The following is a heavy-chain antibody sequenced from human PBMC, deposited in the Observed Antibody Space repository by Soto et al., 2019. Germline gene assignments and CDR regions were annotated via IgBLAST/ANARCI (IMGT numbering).Heavy chain of an antibody. D-gene: IGHD2-2*01. V-gene: IGHV4-30-2*01. CDR1: GGYISSRGYS. J-gene: IGHJ5*02. Sequence: SETLSLPCAVSGGYISSRGYSWSWIRQPPGKGLEWIGYIYHSGNTYYNPSLKSRVTISVDRSKNQFSLKLSSVTAADTAVYYCARVPDRWGQGTLVTVSS. CDR3: ARVPDR. CDR2: IYHSGNT.